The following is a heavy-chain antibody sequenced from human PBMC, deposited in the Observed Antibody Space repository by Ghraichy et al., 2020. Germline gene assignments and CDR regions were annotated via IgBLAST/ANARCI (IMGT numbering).Heavy chain of an antibody. V-gene: IGHV3-64D*06. CDR1: GFSFGSYS. J-gene: IGHJ4*02. CDR2: LSSNGNST. CDR3: VKEKFTSGWFFDY. D-gene: IGHD6-13*01. Sequence: LSLTCSASGFSFGSYSMHWVRQAPGKGLQYVSTLSSNGNSTYYVDSVKGRFTISRDISKNTLYLQMSSLRAEGTAIYYCVKEKFTSGWFFDYWGQGTVVTVSS.